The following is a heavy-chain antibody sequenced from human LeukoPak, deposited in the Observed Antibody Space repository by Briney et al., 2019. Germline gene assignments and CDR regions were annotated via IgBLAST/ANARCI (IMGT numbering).Heavy chain of an antibody. CDR1: GFTFSNYW. D-gene: IGHD3-3*01. V-gene: IGHV3-7*01. CDR3: ARDNGVVHGVYYMDV. CDR2: IKQDGSEK. Sequence: GGSLRLSCAASGFTFSNYWMTWVRQAPGKGLEWVADIKQDGSEKLFVKSVRGRFTISRDNAKMSLFLQMNSLRAEDTAVYYCARDNGVVHGVYYMDVWGKGTTVTVS. J-gene: IGHJ6*03.